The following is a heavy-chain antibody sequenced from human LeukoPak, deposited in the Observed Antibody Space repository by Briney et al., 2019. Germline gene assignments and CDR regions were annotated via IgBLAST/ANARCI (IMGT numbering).Heavy chain of an antibody. V-gene: IGHV1-69*04. CDR2: IIPILGIA. Sequence: SVKVSCKASGGTFSSYAISWVRQAPGQGLEWMGRIIPILGIANYAQKFQGRVTITADKSTSTAYMELSSLRSEDTAVYYCAREGGPYRPLDYSGQGTLVTVSS. J-gene: IGHJ4*02. CDR3: AREGGPYRPLDY. CDR1: GGTFSSYA.